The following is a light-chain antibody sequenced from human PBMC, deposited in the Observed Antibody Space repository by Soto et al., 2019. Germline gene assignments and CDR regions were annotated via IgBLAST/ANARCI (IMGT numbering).Light chain of an antibody. CDR2: GAS. Sequence: EIVLTQSPGTLSLSPGERATLSCRARQSVSSNYLAWYQQKPGQPPRLLIYGASSRATGIPDRFSGSGSGTTFTLTISRLEPEDFAVYYCQHYDSSLPITFGQGTRLEIK. CDR1: QSVSSNY. CDR3: QHYDSSLPIT. V-gene: IGKV3-20*01. J-gene: IGKJ5*01.